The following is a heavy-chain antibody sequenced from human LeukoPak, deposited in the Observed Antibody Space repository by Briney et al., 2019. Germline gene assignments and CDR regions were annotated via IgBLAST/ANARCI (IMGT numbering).Heavy chain of an antibody. CDR1: GYTFTGYY. CDR2: INPNSGGT. CDR3: ARDRAYDSSGYYRDY. D-gene: IGHD3-22*01. J-gene: IGHJ4*02. Sequence: GASVKVSRKASGYTFTGYYMHWVRQAPGQGLGWMGWINPNSGGTNYAQKFQGRVTMTRDTSISTAYMELSRLRSDDTAVYYCARDRAYDSSGYYRDYWGKGTLVTVSS. V-gene: IGHV1-2*02.